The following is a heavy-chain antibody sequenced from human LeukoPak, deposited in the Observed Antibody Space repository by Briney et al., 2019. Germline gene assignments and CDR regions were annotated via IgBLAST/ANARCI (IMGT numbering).Heavy chain of an antibody. CDR2: INHSGST. D-gene: IGHD3-3*01. V-gene: IGHV4-34*01. CDR3: ARGRGLRFLEWLSIPFDY. CDR1: GGSFSGYY. Sequence: SETLSLTCAVYGGSFSGYYWSWIRQPPGKGLEWIGGINHSGSTNYNPSLKSRVTISVDTSKNQFSLKLSSVTAADTAVYYCARGRGLRFLEWLSIPFDYWGQGTLVTVSS. J-gene: IGHJ4*02.